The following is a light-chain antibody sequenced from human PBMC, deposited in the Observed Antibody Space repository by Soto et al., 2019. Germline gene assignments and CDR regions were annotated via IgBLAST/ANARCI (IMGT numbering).Light chain of an antibody. CDR1: ETVVGRDGNTF. J-gene: IGKJ1*01. Sequence: LPVTLGRPSSSCFRCIETVVGRDGNTFLNWYHQRPGQSPRRLIYKVSYRDSGVPDRFSGSGSGTDFPLTISRVEPEDVGSYYCVQGNYEPCTFGQGTKVDI. V-gene: IGKV2-30*01. CDR3: VQGNYEPCT. CDR2: KVS.